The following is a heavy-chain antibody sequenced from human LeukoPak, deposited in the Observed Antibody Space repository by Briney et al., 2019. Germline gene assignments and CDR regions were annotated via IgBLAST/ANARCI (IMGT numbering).Heavy chain of an antibody. V-gene: IGHV4-34*01. Sequence: SDTLSLTCAAYGESFKGYYWSWIRQPPAKGREWIGEINHDGTTTYNPSLKSRVTISVNTSKRQFSLRLGSVTAADAAVYYCAVIWLGNNAFDVWGQGTVVTVSS. J-gene: IGHJ3*01. D-gene: IGHD2/OR15-2a*01. CDR3: AVIWLGNNAFDV. CDR1: GESFKGYY. CDR2: INHDGTT.